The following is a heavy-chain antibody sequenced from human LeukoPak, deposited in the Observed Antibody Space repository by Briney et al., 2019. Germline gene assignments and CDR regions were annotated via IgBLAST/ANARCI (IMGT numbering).Heavy chain of an antibody. J-gene: IGHJ4*02. V-gene: IGHV4-59*01. CDR2: IYYSGST. Sequence: PSETLSLTCTVSGGSISSYYWSWIRQPPGKGLEWIGYIYYSGSTNYNPSLKSRVTISVDTSKNQFSLKLSSVTAADTAVYYCARASEIVVVTATAHYFDHWGQGTLVTVSS. CDR1: GGSISSYY. CDR3: ARASEIVVVTATAHYFDH. D-gene: IGHD2-21*02.